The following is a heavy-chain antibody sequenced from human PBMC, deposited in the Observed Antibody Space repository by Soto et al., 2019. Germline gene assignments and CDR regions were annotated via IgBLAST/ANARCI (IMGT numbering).Heavy chain of an antibody. J-gene: IGHJ4*02. CDR2: IDPSDSQT. V-gene: IGHV5-10-1*01. Sequence: GESLKISCKGSGYSFAGYWITWVRQKPGKGLEWMGRIDPSDSQTYYSPSFRGHVTISVTKSITTVFLQWSSLRASDTAMYYCARQIYDSDTGPNFQYYFDSWGQGTPVTVPQ. CDR1: GYSFAGYW. D-gene: IGHD3-22*01. CDR3: ARQIYDSDTGPNFQYYFDS.